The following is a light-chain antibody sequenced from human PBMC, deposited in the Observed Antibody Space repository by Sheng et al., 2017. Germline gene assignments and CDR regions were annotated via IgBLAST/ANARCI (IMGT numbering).Light chain of an antibody. V-gene: IGKV2-28*01. CDR2: LGS. Sequence: DIVMTQSPLSLPVTPGEPASISCRSSQSLLHSDGYNYLDWYLQKPGQSPQLLIYLGSNRASGVPDRFSGSGSGTDFTLEISRVEAEDVGVYYCMQALQAPRTFGQGT. CDR1: QSLLHSDGYNY. J-gene: IGKJ1*01. CDR3: MQALQAPRT.